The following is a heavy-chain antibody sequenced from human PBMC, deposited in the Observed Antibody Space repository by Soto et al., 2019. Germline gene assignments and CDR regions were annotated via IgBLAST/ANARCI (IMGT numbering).Heavy chain of an antibody. CDR2: ISGSGGST. V-gene: IGHV3-23*01. CDR3: VAHYYGSGRPIDY. CDR1: GFTFSSYA. J-gene: IGHJ4*02. D-gene: IGHD3-10*01. Sequence: EVQLLESGGGLVQPGGSLRLSCAASGFTFSSYAMSWVRQAPGKGLEWVSAISGSGGSTYYADYVKGRFTISRDNSKNALYLQMNSLRAEDTAVYYWVAHYYGSGRPIDYWGQGTLVTVSS.